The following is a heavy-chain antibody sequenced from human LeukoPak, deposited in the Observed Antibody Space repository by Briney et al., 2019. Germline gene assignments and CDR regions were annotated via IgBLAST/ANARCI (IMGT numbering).Heavy chain of an antibody. J-gene: IGHJ6*03. Sequence: GGSLRLSCAASGFTFSSYAVSWVRQAPGKGLEWVSAISGRGGSTYYADSVKGRFTISRDNSNNTLYLQMNSLRAEDTAVYYCARDPYSGTYGNTYYYYMDVWGKGTTVTISS. D-gene: IGHD1-26*01. CDR2: ISGRGGST. CDR3: ARDPYSGTYGNTYYYYMDV. CDR1: GFTFSSYA. V-gene: IGHV3-23*01.